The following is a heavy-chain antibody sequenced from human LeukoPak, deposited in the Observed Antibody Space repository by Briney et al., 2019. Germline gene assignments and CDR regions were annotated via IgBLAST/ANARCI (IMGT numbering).Heavy chain of an antibody. CDR2: MNPNSGNT. CDR3: ARQVKIRLGELSLAN. J-gene: IGHJ4*02. D-gene: IGHD3-16*02. V-gene: IGHV1-8*01. CDR1: GYTFTSYD. Sequence: ASVKVSCKASGYTFTSYDINWVRQATGQGLEWMGWMNPNSGNTGYAQKFQGRVTMTRNTSISTAYMELSSLRSEDTAVYYCARQVKIRLGELSLANWGQGTLVTVSS.